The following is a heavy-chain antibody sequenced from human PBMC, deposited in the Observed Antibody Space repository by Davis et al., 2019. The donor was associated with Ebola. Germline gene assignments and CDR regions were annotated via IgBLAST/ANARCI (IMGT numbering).Heavy chain of an antibody. CDR3: ARGVYDSSGSYWIGNWFDS. D-gene: IGHD3-22*01. CDR1: GYTFTGYY. J-gene: IGHJ5*01. CDR2: INPNSGGT. Sequence: ASVKVSCKASGYTFTGYYMHWVRQAPGQGLEWMGWINPNSGGTNYAQKFQGRVTMTRDTSISTAYMELSRLRSDDTAVYYCARGVYDSSGSYWIGNWFDSWGQGGLVTVSS. V-gene: IGHV1-2*02.